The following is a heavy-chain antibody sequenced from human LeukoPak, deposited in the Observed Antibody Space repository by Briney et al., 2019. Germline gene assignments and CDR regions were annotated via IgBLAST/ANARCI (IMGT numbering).Heavy chain of an antibody. CDR3: ARDSGYDYNY. CDR2: ISWNSGSI. Sequence: GRSLRLSCAASGFTFDDYAMHWVRQAPGKGLEWVSGISWNSGSIGYADSVKGRFTISRDNAKNSLYLQMNSLRAEDTAVYYCARDSGYDYNYWGQGILVTVSS. CDR1: GFTFDDYA. J-gene: IGHJ4*02. D-gene: IGHD5-12*01. V-gene: IGHV3-9*01.